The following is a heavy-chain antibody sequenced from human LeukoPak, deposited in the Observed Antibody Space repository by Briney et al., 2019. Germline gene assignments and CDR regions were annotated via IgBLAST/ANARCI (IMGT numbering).Heavy chain of an antibody. D-gene: IGHD5-12*01. Sequence: GRSLRLSCAASGFTFSSYAMHWVRQAPGKGLEWVAVISYDGSNKYYADSVKGRFTISRDNSKNTLYLQVNSLRAEDTAVYYCARDGYGGGFDYWGQGTLVTVSS. CDR3: ARDGYGGGFDY. CDR1: GFTFSSYA. V-gene: IGHV3-30*01. J-gene: IGHJ4*02. CDR2: ISYDGSNK.